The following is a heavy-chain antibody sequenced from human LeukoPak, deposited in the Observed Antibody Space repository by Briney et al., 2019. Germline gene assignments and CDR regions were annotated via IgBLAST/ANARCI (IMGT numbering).Heavy chain of an antibody. Sequence: SETLSLTCTVSGGSITDSFWTWIRQPAGKGLEWIGRIYSSGITNCSPSLKSRVTMSVDTSKNQFSLHLTSVTAADTAVYFCASEQTTSGGRRLDSWGQGTLVIVSS. V-gene: IGHV4-4*07. D-gene: IGHD1-26*01. CDR1: GGSITDSF. CDR2: IYSSGIT. CDR3: ASEQTTSGGRRLDS. J-gene: IGHJ4*02.